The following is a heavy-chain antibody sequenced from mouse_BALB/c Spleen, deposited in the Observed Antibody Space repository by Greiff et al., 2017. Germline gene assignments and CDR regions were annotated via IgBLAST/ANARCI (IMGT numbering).Heavy chain of an antibody. J-gene: IGHJ1*01. CDR2: INPSSGYT. D-gene: IGHD4-1*01. V-gene: IGHV1-4*01. CDR3: ARYNWDVRYFDV. CDR1: GYTFTSYT. Sequence: QVQLQQSGAELARPGASVKMSCKASGYTFTSYTMHWVKQRPGQGLEWIGYINPSSGYTNYNQKFKDKATLTADKSSSTAYMQLSSLTSEDSAVYYCARYNWDVRYFDVWGAGTTVTVSS.